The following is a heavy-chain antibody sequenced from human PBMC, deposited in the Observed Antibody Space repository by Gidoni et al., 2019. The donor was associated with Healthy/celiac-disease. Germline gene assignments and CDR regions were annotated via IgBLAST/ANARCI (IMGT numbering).Heavy chain of an antibody. J-gene: IGHJ6*02. CDR3: AREQQLVLNYYYYGMDV. V-gene: IGHV1-69*01. D-gene: IGHD6-13*01. Sequence: QVQLVQSGAEVKKPGSSVKVSCKASGGTFSSYAISWVRQAPGQGLEWMGGIIPIFGTANYAQKFQGRVTITADESTSTAYMELSSLRSEDTAVYYCAREQQLVLNYYYYGMDVWGQGTTVTVSS. CDR1: GGTFSSYA. CDR2: IIPIFGTA.